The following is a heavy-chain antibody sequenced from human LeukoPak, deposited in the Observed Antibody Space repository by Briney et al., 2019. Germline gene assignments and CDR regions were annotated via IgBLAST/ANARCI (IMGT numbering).Heavy chain of an antibody. CDR3: ARDSMRYYGSGSQFG. D-gene: IGHD3-10*01. V-gene: IGHV1-2*02. CDR1: GYTFTGYY. Sequence: GASVKVSCKASGYTFTGYYMHWVRQAPGQGLEWMGWINPNSGGTKYAQKFQGRVTMTSDASISTAYMELSRLRSDDTAVYYCARDSMRYYGSGSQFGWGQGTLVTVSS. CDR2: INPNSGGT. J-gene: IGHJ4*02.